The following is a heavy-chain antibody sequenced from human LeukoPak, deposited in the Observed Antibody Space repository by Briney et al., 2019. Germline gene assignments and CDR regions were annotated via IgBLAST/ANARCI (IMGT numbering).Heavy chain of an antibody. D-gene: IGHD3-3*02. CDR2: ISSSSSYI. CDR1: GFTFSSYS. V-gene: IGHV3-21*01. J-gene: IGHJ4*02. Sequence: GGSLRLSCAASGFTFSSYSMNWVRQAPGKGLEWVSSISSSSSYIYYADSVKGRFTISRDNAKNSLYLQMNSLRAEDTAVYYCAKGQYLPAFLEWLLSFDYWGQGTLVTVSS. CDR3: AKGQYLPAFLEWLLSFDY.